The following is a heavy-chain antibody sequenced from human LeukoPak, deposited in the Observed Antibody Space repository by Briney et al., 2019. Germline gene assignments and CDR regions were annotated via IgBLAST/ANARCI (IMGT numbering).Heavy chain of an antibody. CDR3: ARGYSRAAFDI. V-gene: IGHV3-69-1*01. CDR2: ISSTGGTI. D-gene: IGHD2-15*01. J-gene: IGHJ3*02. Sequence: PGGSLRLSCAASGFTFSDYYMNWVRQAPGKGLEWVSFISSTGGTIYYADSVKGRFTVSRDNGKNSPLLQMNSLRAEDTALYYCARGYSRAAFDIWGQGTVVAVSS. CDR1: GFTFSDYY.